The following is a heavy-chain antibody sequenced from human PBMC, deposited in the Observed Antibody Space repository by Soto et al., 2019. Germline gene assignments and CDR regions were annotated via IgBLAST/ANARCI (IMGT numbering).Heavy chain of an antibody. CDR3: ARAPRSSWYAH. D-gene: IGHD6-13*01. CDR2: ISAYNGNT. J-gene: IGHJ5*02. V-gene: IGHV1-18*01. CDR1: GYTVTGYD. Sequence: ASVKVSCKASGYTVTGYDIHWVRQATGQGLEWMGWISAYNGNTNYAQKLQGRVTMTTDTSTSTAYMELRSLRSDDTAVYYCARAPRSSWYAHWGQGTLVTVSS.